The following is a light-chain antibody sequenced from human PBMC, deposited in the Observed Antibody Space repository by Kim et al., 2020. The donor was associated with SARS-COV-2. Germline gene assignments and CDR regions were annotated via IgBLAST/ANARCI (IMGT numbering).Light chain of an antibody. CDR3: QSYDSRLSGYV. Sequence: QRVTISCTGSSSNIGAGYDVHWYQQLPGPAPKLLIYGNSNRPSGVPDRFSGSKSGTSASLAITGLRAEDEADYYCQSYDSRLSGYVFGTGTKVTVL. V-gene: IGLV1-40*01. CDR1: SSNIGAGYD. CDR2: GNS. J-gene: IGLJ1*01.